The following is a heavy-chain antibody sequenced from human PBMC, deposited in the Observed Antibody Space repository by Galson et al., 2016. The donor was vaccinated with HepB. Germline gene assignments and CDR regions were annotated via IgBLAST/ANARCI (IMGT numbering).Heavy chain of an antibody. CDR2: ISSGSTYT. D-gene: IGHD1-1*01. V-gene: IGHV3-11*06. CDR1: GFTFSDYY. Sequence: SLRLSCAASGFTFSDYYMSWIRQPPGKGLEWISYISSGSTYTSYADSVKGRFTISRDNANNSLYLHMNNVRAEDTAVYYCASSGGFSRAATTGWGQGTLVTVSS. CDR3: ASSGGFSRAATTG. J-gene: IGHJ1*01.